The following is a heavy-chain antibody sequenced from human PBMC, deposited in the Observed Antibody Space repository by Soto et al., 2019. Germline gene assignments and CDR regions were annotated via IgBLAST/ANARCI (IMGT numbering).Heavy chain of an antibody. Sequence: GGSLRLSCAASGFTFDDYAMHWVRQAPGKGLEWVSGINWKSGSKGYADAVKGRLTISRDNAKNSLYLQMNSLRAEDTALYYCAKDGDMVRGLDHGFDIWGQGT. J-gene: IGHJ3*02. D-gene: IGHD3-10*01. V-gene: IGHV3-9*01. CDR1: GFTFDDYA. CDR3: AKDGDMVRGLDHGFDI. CDR2: INWKSGSK.